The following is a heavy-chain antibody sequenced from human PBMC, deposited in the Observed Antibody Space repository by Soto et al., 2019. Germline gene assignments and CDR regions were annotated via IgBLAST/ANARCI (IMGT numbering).Heavy chain of an antibody. D-gene: IGHD6-13*01. J-gene: IGHJ4*02. CDR1: GGTFSSYA. V-gene: IGHV1-69*06. CDR3: AAYSSSWYFDY. Sequence: SVKVSCKASGGTFSSYAISWVRQAPGQGLEWMEGIIPIFGTANYAQKFQGRVTITADKSTSTAYMELSSLRSEDTAVYYCAAYSSSWYFDYWGQGTLVTVSS. CDR2: IIPIFGTA.